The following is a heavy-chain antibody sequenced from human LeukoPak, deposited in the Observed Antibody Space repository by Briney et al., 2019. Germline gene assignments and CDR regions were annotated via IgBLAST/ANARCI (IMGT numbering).Heavy chain of an antibody. J-gene: IGHJ4*02. D-gene: IGHD5-24*01. V-gene: IGHV7-4-1*02. CDR1: GYTFTTYS. CDR2: INANTGNP. Sequence: GASVKVSCKASGYTFTTYSMNWLRQAPGQGLEWMGWINANTGNPTYAQGFTGRFVFSLDTSVSTAYLQTSSLKAEDTAVYYCARDAATIIFDHWGQGTLVTVPS. CDR3: ARDAATIIFDH.